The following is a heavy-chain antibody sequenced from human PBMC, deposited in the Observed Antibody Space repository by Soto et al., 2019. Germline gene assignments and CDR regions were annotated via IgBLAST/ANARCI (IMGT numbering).Heavy chain of an antibody. D-gene: IGHD1-26*01. CDR1: GGSISSGGYY. Sequence: SETLSLTCTISGGSISSGGYYWSWIRQHPGKGLEWIGYIYDSGSTYSNPSLKSRAIVSLDTSQNQFSLKLSSVTAADTAVYYCARNSPRYFFDQWGRGTLVTVSS. J-gene: IGHJ4*02. CDR3: ARNSPRYFFDQ. V-gene: IGHV4-31*03. CDR2: IYDSGST.